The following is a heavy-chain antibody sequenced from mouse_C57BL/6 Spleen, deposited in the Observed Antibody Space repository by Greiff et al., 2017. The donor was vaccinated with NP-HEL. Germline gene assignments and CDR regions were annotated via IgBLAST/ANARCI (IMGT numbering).Heavy chain of an antibody. CDR2: IYPGSGST. CDR3: ERVGGEYARDY. V-gene: IGHV1-55*01. J-gene: IGHJ4*01. Sequence: QVQLQQPGAELVKPGASVKMSCKASGYTFTSYWITWVKQRPGQGLEWIGDIYPGSGSTNYNEKFKSKATLTVDTSSSTAYMQLSSLTSEDAAVYYCERVGGEYARDYWGQGTSVTVSS. CDR1: GYTFTSYW.